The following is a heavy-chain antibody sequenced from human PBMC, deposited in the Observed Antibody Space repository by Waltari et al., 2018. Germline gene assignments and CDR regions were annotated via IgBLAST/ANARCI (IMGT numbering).Heavy chain of an antibody. Sequence: QVQLAESGGGVVQPGGSLRLSCAASGFTFSDYAMHWVRQAPGKGREWVTLITYDGSNKYDADSVKGRFTISRDDSKNTLHLQMNSLRDEDTAIYYCARERRGYYAEYWGQGTLVTVSS. CDR3: ARERRGYYAEY. CDR2: ITYDGSNK. CDR1: GFTFSDYA. J-gene: IGHJ4*02. V-gene: IGHV3-30*02.